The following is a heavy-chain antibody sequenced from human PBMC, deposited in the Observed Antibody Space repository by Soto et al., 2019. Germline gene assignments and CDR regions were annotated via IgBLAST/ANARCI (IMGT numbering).Heavy chain of an antibody. CDR1: GGSISSYY. CDR3: AREDRYCSSTSCYTGQNWFDP. Sequence: PSETLSLTCTVSGGSISSYYWSWIRQPPGKGLERIGYIYYSGSTNYNPSLKSRVTISVDTSKNQFSLKLSSVTAADTAVYYCAREDRYCSSTSCYTGQNWFDPWGQGTLVT. J-gene: IGHJ5*02. CDR2: IYYSGST. V-gene: IGHV4-59*01. D-gene: IGHD2-2*02.